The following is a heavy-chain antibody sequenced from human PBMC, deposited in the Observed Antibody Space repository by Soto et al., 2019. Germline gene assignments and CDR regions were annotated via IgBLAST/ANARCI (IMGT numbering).Heavy chain of an antibody. Sequence: QVQLVQSGAEVKKPGASVKVSCKASGYTFTNYGINWVRQAPGQGLEWMGWISAYNGNTNYAQKLRGRVTMTTDTSTSPAYMQLRTLRSDDTAVYYCARVDNIGEQLPDYWGQGTLVTVSS. V-gene: IGHV1-18*04. D-gene: IGHD1-26*01. CDR3: ARVDNIGEQLPDY. J-gene: IGHJ4*02. CDR2: ISAYNGNT. CDR1: GYTFTNYG.